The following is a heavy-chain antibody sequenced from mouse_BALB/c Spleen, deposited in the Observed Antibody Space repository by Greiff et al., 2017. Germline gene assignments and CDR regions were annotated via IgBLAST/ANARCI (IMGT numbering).Heavy chain of an antibody. D-gene: IGHD2-4*01. V-gene: IGHV1-9*01. CDR3: ARDEMITSWFAY. CDR1: GYTFSSYW. Sequence: QVQLQQSGAELMKPGASVKISCKATGYTFSSYWIEWVKQRPGHGLEWIGEILPGSGSTNYNEKFKGKATFTADTSSNTAYMQLSSLTSEDSAVYYCARDEMITSWFAYWGQGTLVTVSA. J-gene: IGHJ3*01. CDR2: ILPGSGST.